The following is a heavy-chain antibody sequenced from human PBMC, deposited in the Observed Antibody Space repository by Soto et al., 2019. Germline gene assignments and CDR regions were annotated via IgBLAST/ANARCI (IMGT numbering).Heavy chain of an antibody. CDR3: AHRGYMYGNWDHGYFDY. J-gene: IGHJ4*02. V-gene: IGHV2-5*02. D-gene: IGHD5-18*01. CDR1: GFSLTTSGVG. CDR2: IYWDDDK. Sequence: QFTLKESGPPRVRPTQTLALTCTFSGFSLTTSGVGVGWIRKTPGKALEWLAVIYWDDDKRYSPSLKSRLTITKDTSKNQVVLTMADMDPVDTATYFCAHRGYMYGNWDHGYFDYWGQGTLVTVSS.